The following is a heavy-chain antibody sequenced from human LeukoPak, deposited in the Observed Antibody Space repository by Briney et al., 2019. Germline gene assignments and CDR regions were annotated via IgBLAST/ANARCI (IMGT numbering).Heavy chain of an antibody. CDR3: AGPGGGGEDYFDY. Sequence: PGGSLRLSCAASGFTFSSYAMSWVRQAPGKGLEWVSAISGSGGSTYYADSVKGRFTISRDNSKNTLYLQMNSLRAEDTAVYYCAGPGGGGEDYFDYWGQGTLVTVSS. CDR2: ISGSGGST. J-gene: IGHJ4*02. D-gene: IGHD2-21*01. V-gene: IGHV3-23*01. CDR1: GFTFSSYA.